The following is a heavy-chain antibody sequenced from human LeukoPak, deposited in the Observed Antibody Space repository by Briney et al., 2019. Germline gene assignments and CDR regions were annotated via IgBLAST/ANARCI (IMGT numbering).Heavy chain of an antibody. CDR3: ARVGIGYCSGGSCYYFDY. D-gene: IGHD2-15*01. V-gene: IGHV1-69*06. CDR1: GGTFSSYA. CDR2: IIPIFGTA. J-gene: IGHJ4*02. Sequence: SVKVSCKASGGTFSSYAISWVRQAPGQGLEWMGGIIPIFGTANYAQKFQGRVTITADKSTSTAYMELSSLRSEDTAVYYCARVGIGYCSGGSCYYFDYWGQGTPVTVSS.